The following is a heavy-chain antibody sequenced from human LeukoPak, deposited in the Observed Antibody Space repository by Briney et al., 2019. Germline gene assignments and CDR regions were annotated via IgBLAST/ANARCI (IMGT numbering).Heavy chain of an antibody. V-gene: IGHV1-2*04. CDR1: GYTFTGYY. CDR3: ARGAHLPGYSSSWLPQHNWFDP. Sequence: ASVKVSCKASGYTFTGYYMHWVRQAPGQGLEWMGWINPNSGGTNYAQKFQGWVTMTRDTSISTAYMELSRLRSDDTAVYYCARGAHLPGYSSSWLPQHNWFDPWGQGTLVTVSS. J-gene: IGHJ5*02. D-gene: IGHD6-13*01. CDR2: INPNSGGT.